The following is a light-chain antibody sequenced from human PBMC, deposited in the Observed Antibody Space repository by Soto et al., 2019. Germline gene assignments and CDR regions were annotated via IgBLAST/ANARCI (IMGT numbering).Light chain of an antibody. V-gene: IGKV3-20*01. CDR2: GAY. Sequence: EVVLTQSPGTLSLVPGERATLSCRARQSGFSTYLAWVQQKPGQVPRLLIYGAYTRATGVADRFIGTGSGTEFNITISRLEPEDLAVYCCYQYGNAPWTLGQGNQVEIK. CDR3: YQYGNAPWT. J-gene: IGKJ1*01. CDR1: QSGFSTY.